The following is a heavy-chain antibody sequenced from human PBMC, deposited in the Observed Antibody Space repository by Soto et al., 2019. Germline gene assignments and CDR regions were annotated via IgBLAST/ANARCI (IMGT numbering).Heavy chain of an antibody. D-gene: IGHD2-8*01. Sequence: QVQLVQSGAEVKKPGSSVKVSCKASGATYSTSAISWVRQAPGQGLEWMGGINPILGTPDYAHKFQGRVTITADESTSTVYMELGSLRSEDTALYICARGGVYVVATSAFDYWGQGTMVTVSS. CDR3: ARGGVYVVATSAFDY. CDR2: INPILGTP. J-gene: IGHJ4*02. CDR1: GATYSTSA. V-gene: IGHV1-69*01.